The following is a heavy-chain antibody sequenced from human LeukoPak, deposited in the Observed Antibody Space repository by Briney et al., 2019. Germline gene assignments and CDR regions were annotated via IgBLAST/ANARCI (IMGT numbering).Heavy chain of an antibody. D-gene: IGHD2-2*01. V-gene: IGHV1-69*13. J-gene: IGHJ4*02. CDR2: IIPIFGTA. CDR1: GGTFSSYA. CDR3: ARDLGYCSSIRCQPHQPFDY. Sequence: SVKVSCKASGGTFSSYAMNWVRQAPGQGLEWMGGIIPIFGTANYAQKFRGRVTITADEYTSTAYMELSSLRSEDTAVYYCARDLGYCSSIRCQPHQPFDYWGQGTLVTVSS.